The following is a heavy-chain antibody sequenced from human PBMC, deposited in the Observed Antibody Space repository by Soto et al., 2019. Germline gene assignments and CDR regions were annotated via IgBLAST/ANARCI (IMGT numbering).Heavy chain of an antibody. CDR1: GFTFTSSA. CDR2: IVVGSGNT. Sequence: SVKVSCKAAGFTFTSSAVQWVRQARGQRLEWIGWIVVGSGNTNYAQKFQERVTITRDMSTSTAYMELSSLRSEDTAVYYCAADPGHCSSTSCRDKKGDYWGQGTLVTVSS. CDR3: AADPGHCSSTSCRDKKGDY. V-gene: IGHV1-58*01. D-gene: IGHD2-2*01. J-gene: IGHJ4*02.